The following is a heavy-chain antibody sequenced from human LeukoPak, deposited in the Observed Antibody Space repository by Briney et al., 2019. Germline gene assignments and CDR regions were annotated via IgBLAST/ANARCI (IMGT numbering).Heavy chain of an antibody. Sequence: PGGSLRLSCAASGFTFSSYSMNWVRQAPGKGLEWVSSISSSSRYIYYTDSVKGRFTISRDNAKNSLYLQMNSLRAEDTAVYYCAREEQAAEYYFDYWGQGTLVTVSS. J-gene: IGHJ4*02. CDR2: ISSSSRYI. D-gene: IGHD6-13*01. V-gene: IGHV3-21*01. CDR1: GFTFSSYS. CDR3: AREEQAAEYYFDY.